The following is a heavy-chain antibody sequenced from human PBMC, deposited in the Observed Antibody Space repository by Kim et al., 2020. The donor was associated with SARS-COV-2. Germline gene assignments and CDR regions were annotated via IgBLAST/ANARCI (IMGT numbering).Heavy chain of an antibody. V-gene: IGHV6-1*01. J-gene: IGHJ6*02. Sequence: SQTLSLTCAISGDSVSSNSAAWNWIRQSPSRGLEWLGRTYYRSKWYNDYAVSVKSRITINPDTSKNQFSLQLNSVTPEDTAVYYCARDRTHEYGDSKNRYYYGMDVWGQGTTVTVS. D-gene: IGHD4-17*01. CDR3: ARDRTHEYGDSKNRYYYGMDV. CDR2: TYYRSKWYN. CDR1: GDSVSSNSAA.